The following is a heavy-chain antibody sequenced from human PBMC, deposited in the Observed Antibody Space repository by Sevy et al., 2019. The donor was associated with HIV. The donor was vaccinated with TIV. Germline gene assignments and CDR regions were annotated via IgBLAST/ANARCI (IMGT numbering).Heavy chain of an antibody. Sequence: GGSLRLSCAASGLNFSIYGMHWVRQAPGKGLEWVAIIWYDGSNKYYADSVKGRFTISRDNSKNTLYLQMNSLRAEDTAVYYCARGRDYGNFDYWGQGTLVTVSS. CDR1: GLNFSIYG. CDR2: IWYDGSNK. J-gene: IGHJ4*02. CDR3: ARGRDYGNFDY. V-gene: IGHV3-33*01. D-gene: IGHD4-17*01.